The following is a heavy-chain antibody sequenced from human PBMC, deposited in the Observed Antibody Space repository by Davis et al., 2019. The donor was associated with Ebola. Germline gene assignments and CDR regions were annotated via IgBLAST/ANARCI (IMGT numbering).Heavy chain of an antibody. CDR2: IYYSGST. D-gene: IGHD6-19*01. CDR1: GGSISSSSYY. V-gene: IGHV4-39*07. J-gene: IGHJ4*02. CDR3: AREGVALTGTPFDY. Sequence: MPSETLSLTCTVSGGSISSSSYYWGWLRQPPGKGLEWIGSIYYSGSTYYNPSLKSRVTISVDTSKNQFSLQLKSVTPEDTAVYYCAREGVALTGTPFDYWGQGTLVTVSS.